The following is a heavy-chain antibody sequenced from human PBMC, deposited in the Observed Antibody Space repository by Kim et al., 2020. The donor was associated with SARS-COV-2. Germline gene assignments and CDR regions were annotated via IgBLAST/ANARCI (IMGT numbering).Heavy chain of an antibody. D-gene: IGHD6-25*01. Sequence: GSNKYYTDSGKDRFTISRDNSKNTLYLQMNSRRAEDTAVYYCARDSGGMDVWGQGTTVTVSS. CDR2: GSNK. J-gene: IGHJ6*02. V-gene: IGHV3-33*01. CDR3: ARDSGGMDV.